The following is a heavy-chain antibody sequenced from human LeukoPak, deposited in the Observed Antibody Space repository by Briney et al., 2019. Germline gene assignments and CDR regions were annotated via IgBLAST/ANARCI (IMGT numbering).Heavy chain of an antibody. D-gene: IGHD6-6*01. CDR3: RYSSSSDYYYYMDV. J-gene: IGHJ6*03. CDR2: MNPNSGNT. Sequence: GASVKVSCKASGYTFPSYDSNWVRQATGQALEWMGWMNPNSGNTGYAQKFQGRVTMTRNTSISTAYMELSSLRSEDTAVYYCRYSSSSDYYYYMDVWGKGTTVTVSS. CDR1: GYTFPSYD. V-gene: IGHV1-8*01.